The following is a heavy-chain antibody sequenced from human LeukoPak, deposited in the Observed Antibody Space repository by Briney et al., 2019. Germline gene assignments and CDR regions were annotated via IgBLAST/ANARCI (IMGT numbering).Heavy chain of an antibody. CDR2: IYYSGST. CDR3: ARRRAAAGPSDY. Sequence: PSETLSLTCTVSGGSISSYYWSWIRQPPGKGLEWIGYIYYSGSTNYNPSLKSRVTISVDTSKNQFSLKLSSVTAADTAVYYCARRRAAAGPSDYWGQGTLVTVSS. J-gene: IGHJ4*02. V-gene: IGHV4-59*08. CDR1: GGSISSYY. D-gene: IGHD6-13*01.